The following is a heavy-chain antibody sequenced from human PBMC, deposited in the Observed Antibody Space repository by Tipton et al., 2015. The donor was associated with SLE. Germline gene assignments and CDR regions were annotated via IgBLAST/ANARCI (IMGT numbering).Heavy chain of an antibody. CDR1: GGSVTDYY. D-gene: IGHD1-26*01. V-gene: IGHV4-59*02. CDR2: NYISGSS. CDR3: ARDRADFDI. J-gene: IGHJ3*02. Sequence: TLSLTCTVSGGSVTDYYWTWIRQPPGKGLEWIGYNYISGSSKYSPSLKSRVTISVDTSKNQFSLKLSSVTAADTAVYYCARDRADFDIWGQGTMVTVSS.